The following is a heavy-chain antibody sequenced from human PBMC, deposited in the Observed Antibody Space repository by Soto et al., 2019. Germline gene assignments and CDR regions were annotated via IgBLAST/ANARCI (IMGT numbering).Heavy chain of an antibody. V-gene: IGHV4-39*01. CDR3: ARHESMITFGGVIVGYCFDP. CDR2: IYYSGST. D-gene: IGHD3-16*02. CDR1: GGSISSSSYY. J-gene: IGHJ5*02. Sequence: QLQLQESGPGLVKPSETLSLTCTVSGGSISSSSYYWGWIRQPPGKGLEWIGSIYYSGSTYYNPSLKSPVTISVDTSKNHFSLKLSSVTAADTAVYYCARHESMITFGGVIVGYCFDPWGQGTLVTVSS.